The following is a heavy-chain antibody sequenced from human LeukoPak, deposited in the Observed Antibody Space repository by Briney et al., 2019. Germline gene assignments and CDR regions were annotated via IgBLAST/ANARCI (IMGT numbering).Heavy chain of an antibody. CDR2: INTDGSNT. Sequence: GGSLRLSCATSGFTFSRFWMHWVRPAPGKGLVWVSRINTDGSNTIYADSVEGRFTISRDNAKSTLYLQMNSLRAEDTAVYFCATDQSIAGPTTADYWGQGTLVTVSS. J-gene: IGHJ4*01. CDR3: ATDQSIAGPTTADY. V-gene: IGHV3-74*01. D-gene: IGHD1-26*01. CDR1: GFTFSRFW.